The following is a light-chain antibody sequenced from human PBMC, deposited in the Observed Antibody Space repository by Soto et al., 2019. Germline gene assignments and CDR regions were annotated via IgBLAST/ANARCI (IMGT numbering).Light chain of an antibody. CDR2: GAS. CDR3: QQYGSSGT. J-gene: IGKJ1*01. V-gene: IGKV3-20*01. Sequence: EIVLTQSPGTLSLSPGERATLSCRASQSVSSSYLAWYQQKPGQAPRLLVYGASTRASGIPDRFSGSRSGTEFTLTISSLEPEDFAVYYCQQYGSSGTFGQGTKVDIK. CDR1: QSVSSSY.